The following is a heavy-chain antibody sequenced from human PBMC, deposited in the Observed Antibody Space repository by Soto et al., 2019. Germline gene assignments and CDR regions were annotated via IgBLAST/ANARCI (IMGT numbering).Heavy chain of an antibody. V-gene: IGHV4-39*01. D-gene: IGHD1-26*01. CDR2: IYYSGST. J-gene: IGHJ5*02. CDR3: ARHEGGSYSPGVNWFDP. CDR1: GGSISSSSYY. Sequence: QLQLQESGPGLVKPSETLSLTCTVSGGSISSSSYYWGWIRQPPGKGLEWIGSIYYSGSTYYNPSLKSRVTISVDTSKNQFSLKLSSVTAADTAVYYCARHEGGSYSPGVNWFDPWGQGTLVTVSS.